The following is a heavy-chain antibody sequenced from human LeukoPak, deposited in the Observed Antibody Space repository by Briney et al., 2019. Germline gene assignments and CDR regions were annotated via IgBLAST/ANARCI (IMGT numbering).Heavy chain of an antibody. Sequence: GGSLRLSCAVSGLNFRSFWMSWVRQAPGKGLEWVANIKQDGSEKFYVDSVKGRFTISRDNAKNSLYLQMNSLRAEGSAVYFCARGFYFSMTELYYLDLWGRGTLVTVSS. J-gene: IGHJ2*01. CDR3: ARGFYFSMTELYYLDL. CDR2: IKQDGSEK. D-gene: IGHD2-8*01. V-gene: IGHV3-7*04. CDR1: GLNFRSFW.